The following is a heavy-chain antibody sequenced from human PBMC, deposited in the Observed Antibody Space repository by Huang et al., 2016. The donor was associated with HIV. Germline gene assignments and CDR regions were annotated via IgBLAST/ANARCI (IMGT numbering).Heavy chain of an antibody. V-gene: IGHV1-69*13. CDR2: ISPIFGTA. CDR3: ARARGYYDSSVSYYFDY. Sequence: QVQLVQSGAEVKKPGSSVKVSCKASGGTFSSYAISWVRQAPGQGLEWMGGISPIFGTANDAQKFQGRGTITADESTSTAYMELSSLRSEDTAVYYCARARGYYDSSVSYYFDYWGQGTLVTVSS. CDR1: GGTFSSYA. J-gene: IGHJ4*02. D-gene: IGHD3-22*01.